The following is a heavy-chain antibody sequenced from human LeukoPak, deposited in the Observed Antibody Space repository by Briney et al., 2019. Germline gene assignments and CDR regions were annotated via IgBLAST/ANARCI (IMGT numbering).Heavy chain of an antibody. CDR3: ASYDFWSGYPFDI. Sequence: GGSLRLSCAASGFTFSSYSMNWVCQAPGKGLEWVSSISSSSSYIYYADSVKGRFTISRDNAKNSLYLQMNSLRAEDTAVYYCASYDFWSGYPFDIWGQGTMVTVSS. CDR1: GFTFSSYS. V-gene: IGHV3-21*04. D-gene: IGHD3-3*01. CDR2: ISSSSSYI. J-gene: IGHJ3*02.